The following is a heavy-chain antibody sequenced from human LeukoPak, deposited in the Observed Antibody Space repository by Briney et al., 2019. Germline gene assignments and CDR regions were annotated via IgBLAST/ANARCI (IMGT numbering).Heavy chain of an antibody. CDR1: GFTFSSYG. V-gene: IGHV1-2*02. D-gene: IGHD3-10*01. Sequence: GGSLRLSCAASGFTFSSYGMHWVRQAPGQGLEWMGWINPNSGGTNYAQKFQGRVTMTRDTSISTAYMELSRLRSDDTAVYYCARHRPWFGEYYFDYWGQGTLVTVSS. J-gene: IGHJ4*02. CDR2: INPNSGGT. CDR3: ARHRPWFGEYYFDY.